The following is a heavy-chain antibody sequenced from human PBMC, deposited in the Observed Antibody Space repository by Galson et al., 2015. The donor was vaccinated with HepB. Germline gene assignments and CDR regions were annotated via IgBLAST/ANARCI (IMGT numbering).Heavy chain of an antibody. V-gene: IGHV2-70*01. CDR3: ARSRVGQWLVRGGMDV. CDR1: GFSLSTSGMC. Sequence: PALVKPTQTLTLTCTFSGFSLSTSGMCVSWIRQPPGKALEWLALIDWDDDKYYSTSLKTRLTISKDTSKNQVVLTMTNMDPVDTATYYCARSRVGQWLVRGGMDVWGQGTTVTVSS. J-gene: IGHJ6*02. D-gene: IGHD6-19*01. CDR2: IDWDDDK.